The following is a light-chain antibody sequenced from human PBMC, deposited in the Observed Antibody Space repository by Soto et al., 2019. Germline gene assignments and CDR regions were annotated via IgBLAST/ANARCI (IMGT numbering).Light chain of an antibody. CDR1: QSVGKY. CDR3: QHYFNWPYT. V-gene: IGKV3-15*01. CDR2: GAS. J-gene: IGKJ2*01. Sequence: ENVMTQSPATLSLSPGERATLSCRASQSVGKYLVWYQQKPGRAPRLLIYGASTRATGIPARFSGSGSGTEFTLTISNLQSEDFALYYCQHYFNWPYTFCQGT.